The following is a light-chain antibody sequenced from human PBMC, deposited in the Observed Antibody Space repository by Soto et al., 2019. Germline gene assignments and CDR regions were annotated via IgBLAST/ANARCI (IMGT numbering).Light chain of an antibody. CDR3: QQYNNWPPS. J-gene: IGKJ5*01. V-gene: IGKV3-15*01. CDR1: QSISRY. CDR2: GAS. Sequence: EIVLTQSPATLSLSPWEIATLSCMASQSISRYLAWYQQKPGQAPRLLIYGASTRATGIPARFSGSGSGTEFTLTISSLQSEDFAVYYCQQYNNWPPSFGQGTRLEIK.